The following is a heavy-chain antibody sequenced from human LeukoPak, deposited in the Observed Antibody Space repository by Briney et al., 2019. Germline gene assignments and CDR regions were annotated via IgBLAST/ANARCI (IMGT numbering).Heavy chain of an antibody. CDR3: AKNVRDTGTFDY. Sequence: ASVKVSCKASGYTFTSYDLNWVRRATGQGLEWMGWMSPASGNTGYAQEFQGRVTMTRDTSVSTAYMELNSLRSEDTAVYYCAKNVRDTGTFDYWGQGTLVTVSS. D-gene: IGHD5-18*01. CDR1: GYTFTSYD. J-gene: IGHJ4*02. CDR2: MSPASGNT. V-gene: IGHV1-8*01.